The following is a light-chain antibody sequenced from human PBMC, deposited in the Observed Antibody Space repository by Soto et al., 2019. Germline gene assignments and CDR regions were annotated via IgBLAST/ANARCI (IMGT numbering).Light chain of an antibody. CDR3: QQRSNSPLT. Sequence: EIVLTQSPATLSLSPGERATLSCRASQSVSSYLAWYQQKPGQAPRLLIYDASNRATGIPARFSGSGSGTDFTLTISSLEPEDFAVYYCQQRSNSPLTFGGGNQVEIK. CDR1: QSVSSY. V-gene: IGKV3-11*01. J-gene: IGKJ4*01. CDR2: DAS.